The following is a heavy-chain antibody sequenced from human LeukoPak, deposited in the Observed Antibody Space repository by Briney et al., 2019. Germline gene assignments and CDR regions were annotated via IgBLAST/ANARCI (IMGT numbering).Heavy chain of an antibody. D-gene: IGHD6-13*01. CDR3: ARGGVWSSSPIDY. CDR2: IIPIFGTA. J-gene: IGHJ4*02. V-gene: IGHV1-69*13. CDR1: GGTFSSYA. Sequence: SVKVSCKASGGTFSSYAISWVRQAPGQGLEWMGGIIPIFGTADYAQKFQGRVTITADESTTTAYMELSSLTSEDTAVYYCARGGVWSSSPIDYWGQGTLVTVSS.